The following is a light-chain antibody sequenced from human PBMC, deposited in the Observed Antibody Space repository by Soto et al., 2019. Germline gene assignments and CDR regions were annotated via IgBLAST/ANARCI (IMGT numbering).Light chain of an antibody. Sequence: DIQMTQSPSTLSASVGDRVTITCRSSQSTSSWLAWYQHKPGKAPKLLIFDASSLETGVPSRFSGGGSGTEFTLTISSLQPDDFATYYCQHYNSYSFGQGTKVAIK. CDR3: QHYNSYS. V-gene: IGKV1-5*01. CDR1: QSTSSW. J-gene: IGKJ1*01. CDR2: DAS.